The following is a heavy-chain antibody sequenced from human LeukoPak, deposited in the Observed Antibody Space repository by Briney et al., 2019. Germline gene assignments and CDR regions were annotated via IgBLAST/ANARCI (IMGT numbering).Heavy chain of an antibody. CDR3: AKDPSFGVVIIPASDY. V-gene: IGHV3-23*01. J-gene: IGHJ4*02. CDR1: GFTFSSYA. Sequence: PGGSLRLSCAASGFTFSSYAMSWVRQAPGKGLEWVSAISGSGGSTYYADSVKGRFTISRDNSQNTLYLQMNSLRAEDTAVYYCAKDPSFGVVIIPASDYWGQGTLVTVSS. D-gene: IGHD3-3*01. CDR2: ISGSGGST.